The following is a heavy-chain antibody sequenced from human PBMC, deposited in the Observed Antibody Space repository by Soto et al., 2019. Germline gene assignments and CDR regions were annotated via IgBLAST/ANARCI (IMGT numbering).Heavy chain of an antibody. D-gene: IGHD3-10*01. Sequence: GGSLRLSCAASGFTFSSYAMSWVRQAPGKGLEWVSAISGSGGSTYYADSVKGRFTISRDNSKNTLYLQMNSLRAEDTAVYYCAKKIGGGFAVRPNYFDYWGQGTLVTVSS. CDR3: AKKIGGGFAVRPNYFDY. J-gene: IGHJ4*02. CDR2: ISGSGGST. V-gene: IGHV3-23*01. CDR1: GFTFSSYA.